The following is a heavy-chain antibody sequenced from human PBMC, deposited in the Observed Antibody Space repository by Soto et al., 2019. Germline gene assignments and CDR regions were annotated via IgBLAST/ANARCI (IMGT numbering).Heavy chain of an antibody. CDR2: ISGSNGDT. CDR1: GYTFINYG. J-gene: IGHJ4*02. Sequence: VQLVQSGAEVKESGASVKVSCKASGYTFINYGVAWVRRAPGQGPEWMGWISGSNGDTKYAQNLQNRVSLTTDTSTSTAYMELRSLSPDDTAIYFCGRGGLAVSGTYDYWGQGTLVTVSS. V-gene: IGHV1-18*01. D-gene: IGHD6-19*01. CDR3: GRGGLAVSGTYDY.